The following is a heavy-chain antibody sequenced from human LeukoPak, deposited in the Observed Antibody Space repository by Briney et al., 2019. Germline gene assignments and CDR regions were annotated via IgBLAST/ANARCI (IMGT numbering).Heavy chain of an antibody. D-gene: IGHD3-10*01. V-gene: IGHV3-7*01. CDR3: ARLSAYYYGSYFYYYMDV. CDR1: GFSFSSYW. Sequence: GGSLRLSCEGSGFSFSSYWMTWVRHLPGKGPEWVANIRQDESERYFADSVKGRFTISRDNAKKSVYLHMSSLRAEDAALYYCARLSAYYYGSYFYYYMDVWGKGTTVTVSS. J-gene: IGHJ6*03. CDR2: IRQDESER.